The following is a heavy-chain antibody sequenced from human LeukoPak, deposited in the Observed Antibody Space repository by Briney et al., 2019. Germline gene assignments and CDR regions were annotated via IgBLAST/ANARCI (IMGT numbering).Heavy chain of an antibody. D-gene: IGHD6-19*01. V-gene: IGHV3-74*01. Sequence: PGGSLRLSYAASGFTLSTYWMHWVRQAPGKGLVWVARINSDGSSTNYADSVKGRFTISRDNAKNTLYLQMNSLRAEDTAVYYCARGQWLVSHWYFDLWGRGTLVTVSS. CDR3: ARGQWLVSHWYFDL. CDR2: INSDGSST. J-gene: IGHJ2*01. CDR1: GFTLSTYW.